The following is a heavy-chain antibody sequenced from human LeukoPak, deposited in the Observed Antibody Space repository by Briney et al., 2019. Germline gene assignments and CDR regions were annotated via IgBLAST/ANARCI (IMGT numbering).Heavy chain of an antibody. CDR1: GGSINYGNYY. CDR2: FSSTGTT. CDR3: ARPPPWLLYAFDI. J-gene: IGHJ3*02. V-gene: IGHV4-61*02. D-gene: IGHD5-12*01. Sequence: PSQTLSLTCTVSGGSINYGNYYWKWLRQPAWKGLEWIGRFSSTGTTNYNPSLESRVTMSVDSSKNQFSLKLSSVTAADTAVYYCARPPPWLLYAFDIWGQGTMVSVSS.